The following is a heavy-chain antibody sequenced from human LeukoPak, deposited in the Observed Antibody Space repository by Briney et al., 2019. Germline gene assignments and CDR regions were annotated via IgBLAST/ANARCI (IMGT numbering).Heavy chain of an antibody. Sequence: SETLSLTCAVSGGSISSGGYYWSWIRQPPGKGLEWIGYIYYSGSTNYNPSLKSRVTISVDTSKNQFSLKLSSVTAADTAVYYCARSTKGFLEWLFNAFDIWGQGTMVTVSS. CDR2: IYYSGST. CDR3: ARSTKGFLEWLFNAFDI. CDR1: GGSISSGGYY. D-gene: IGHD3-3*01. J-gene: IGHJ3*02. V-gene: IGHV4-61*08.